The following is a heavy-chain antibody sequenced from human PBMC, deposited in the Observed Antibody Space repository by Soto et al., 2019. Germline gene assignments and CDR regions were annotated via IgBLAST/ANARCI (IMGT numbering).Heavy chain of an antibody. CDR3: AKGVTSRASYSGMDV. CDR1: GFTFSSYS. Sequence: PGGSLRLSCEASGFTFSSYSMRWVRQAPGKGLEWVSTISVSGGSTYYADSVKGRFTISRDNSKNTLYLQMNSLRAEDTAVYYCAKGVTSRASYSGMDVWGQGTPVTVSS. CDR2: ISVSGGST. D-gene: IGHD2-2*01. V-gene: IGHV3-23*01. J-gene: IGHJ6*02.